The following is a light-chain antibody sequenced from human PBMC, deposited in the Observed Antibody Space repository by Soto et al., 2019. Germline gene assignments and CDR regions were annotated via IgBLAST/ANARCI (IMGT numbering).Light chain of an antibody. J-gene: IGKJ1*01. V-gene: IGKV1-39*01. CDR1: QSVSSY. CDR3: QQSYLTLRT. CDR2: ATS. Sequence: DIQMTQSPSSLSASVGDRVTLTCRASQSVSSYLNWYQQKPGKAPQLLIHATSTLQSGVPTRFSGSGSGTDFTLTISSLQPEDFATYYCQQSYLTLRTFGQGTKVEIK.